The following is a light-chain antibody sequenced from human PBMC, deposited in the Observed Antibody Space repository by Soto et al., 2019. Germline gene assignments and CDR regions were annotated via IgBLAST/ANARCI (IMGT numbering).Light chain of an antibody. Sequence: DIVMTQSPDSLAVSLGERATINCKSSQSVLYSSNNKNYLAWYQQKPGQSPKLLIYWASTRESGVPDRFSGSGSAKDFTLTISSLQAEDVAVYYCQQFYNTRWTFGQGTKVEIK. V-gene: IGKV4-1*01. CDR1: QSVLYSSNNKNY. J-gene: IGKJ1*01. CDR3: QQFYNTRWT. CDR2: WAS.